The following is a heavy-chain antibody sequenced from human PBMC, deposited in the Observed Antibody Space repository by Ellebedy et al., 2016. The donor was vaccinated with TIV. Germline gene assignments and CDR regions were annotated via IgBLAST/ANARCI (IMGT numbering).Heavy chain of an antibody. CDR1: AFSFRSYW. CDR2: INQDESQR. CDR3: ATDGSYGDYRSPAHAFVI. V-gene: IGHV3-7*01. J-gene: IGHJ3*02. D-gene: IGHD4-17*01. Sequence: GGSLRLSCAASAFSFRSYWMSWVRQAPGRGLEWVANINQDESQRYYVDSVEGRFTISRDNTESSLYLQMNSLRAEDTSVYYCATDGSYGDYRSPAHAFVIWGQGTMVTVSS.